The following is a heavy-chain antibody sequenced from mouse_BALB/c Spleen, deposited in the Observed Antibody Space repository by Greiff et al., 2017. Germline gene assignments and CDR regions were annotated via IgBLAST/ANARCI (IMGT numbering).Heavy chain of an antibody. CDR1: GFNIKDTY. D-gene: IGHD2-3*01. Sequence: EVKVVESGAELVKPGASVKLSCTASGFNIKDTYMHWVKQRPEQGLEWIGRIDPANGNTKYDPKFQGKATITADTSSNTAYLQLSSLTSEDTAVYYCARWLLYAMDYWGQGTSVTVSS. V-gene: IGHV14-3*02. CDR3: ARWLLYAMDY. J-gene: IGHJ4*01. CDR2: IDPANGNT.